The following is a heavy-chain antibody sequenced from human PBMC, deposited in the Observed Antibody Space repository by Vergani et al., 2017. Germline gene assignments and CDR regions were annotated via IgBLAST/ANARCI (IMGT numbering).Heavy chain of an antibody. J-gene: IGHJ4*02. CDR1: GYTFTSYY. D-gene: IGHD3-22*01. V-gene: IGHV1-46*03. CDR2: INPSGGSS. Sequence: QVQLVQSGAEVKKPGASVKVSCKASGYTFTSYYMHWVRQAPGQGLEWMGIINPSGGSSNYAQKFQGRVTMTRDTSTITGYMELSSLRSEDTAVYYFTRGWYYDSIAYWAYGGQGTLVTVSS. CDR3: TRGWYYDSIAYWAY.